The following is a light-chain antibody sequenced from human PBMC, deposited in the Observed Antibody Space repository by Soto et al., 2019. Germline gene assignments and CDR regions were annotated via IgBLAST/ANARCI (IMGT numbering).Light chain of an antibody. V-gene: IGKV1-12*01. Sequence: DIQVTQSPSSVSASVGDRVTITCRASQGLVNWLAWYQQKPGKAPKLLIDAASSFQSGVPSRFSGSGSGTDFTLTISSLQPEDFATYYCQQTSSFPLTFGGGTKVEIK. J-gene: IGKJ4*01. CDR2: AAS. CDR1: QGLVNW. CDR3: QQTSSFPLT.